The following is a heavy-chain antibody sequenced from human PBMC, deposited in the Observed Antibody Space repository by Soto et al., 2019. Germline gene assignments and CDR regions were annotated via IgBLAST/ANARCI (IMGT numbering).Heavy chain of an antibody. Sequence: LRLSCAASGFTFSSYAMSWVRQAPGKGLEWVSAISGSGGSTYYADSVKGRFTISRDNSKNTLYLQMNSLRAEDTAVYYCAKRPRGYGGHSDAFDIWGQGTMVTVSS. CDR2: ISGSGGST. CDR1: GFTFSSYA. D-gene: IGHD2-21*02. J-gene: IGHJ3*02. CDR3: AKRPRGYGGHSDAFDI. V-gene: IGHV3-23*01.